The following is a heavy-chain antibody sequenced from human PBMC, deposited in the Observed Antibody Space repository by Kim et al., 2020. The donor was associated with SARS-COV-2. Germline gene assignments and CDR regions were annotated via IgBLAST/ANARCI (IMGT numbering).Heavy chain of an antibody. D-gene: IGHD2-2*01. J-gene: IGHJ5*02. CDR2: ISSSSSYI. CDR3: ARDPVVPAAMDWFDP. V-gene: IGHV3-21*01. Sequence: GGSLRLSCAASGFTFSSYSMNWVRQAPGKGLEWVSSISSSSSYIYYADSVKGRFTISRDNAKNSLYLQMNSLRAEDTAVYYCARDPVVPAAMDWFDPWGQGTLVTVSS. CDR1: GFTFSSYS.